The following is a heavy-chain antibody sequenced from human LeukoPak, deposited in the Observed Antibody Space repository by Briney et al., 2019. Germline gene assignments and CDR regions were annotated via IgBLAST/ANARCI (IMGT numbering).Heavy chain of an antibody. CDR3: ARASRGYSYGYSYYYYYMDV. CDR2: INHSGST. J-gene: IGHJ6*03. V-gene: IGHV4-34*01. Sequence: SETLSLTCAVYGGSFSGYYWSWIRQPPGKGLEWIGEINHSGSTNYNPSLKSRVTISVDTSKNQFSLKLSSVTAADTAVYYCARASRGYSYGYSYYYYYMDVWGKGTTVTVSS. CDR1: GGSFSGYY. D-gene: IGHD5-18*01.